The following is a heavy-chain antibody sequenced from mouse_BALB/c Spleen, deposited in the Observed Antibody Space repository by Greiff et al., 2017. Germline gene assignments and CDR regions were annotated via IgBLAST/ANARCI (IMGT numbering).Heavy chain of an antibody. V-gene: IGHV1-54*03. CDR1: GYAFTNYL. Sequence: VKLMESGAELVRPGTSVKVSCKASGYAFTNYLIEWVKQRPGQGLEWIGVINPGSGGTNYNEKFKGKATLTADKSSSTAYMQLSSLTSDDSAVYFCARDVLHWYFDVWGAGTTVTVSS. CDR3: ARDVLHWYFDV. CDR2: INPGSGGT. J-gene: IGHJ1*01.